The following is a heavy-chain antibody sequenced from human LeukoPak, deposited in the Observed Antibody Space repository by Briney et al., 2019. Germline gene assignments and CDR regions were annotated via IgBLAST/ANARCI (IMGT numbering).Heavy chain of an antibody. CDR2: IYHSGST. V-gene: IGHV4-30-2*01. J-gene: IGHJ5*02. D-gene: IGHD1-26*01. CDR1: GGSISTGGYY. Sequence: SQTLSLTCTVSGGSISTGGYYWSWIRQPPGKGLEWIGYIYHSGSTYYNPSLKSRVTISVDRSKNQFSLKLSSVTAADTAVYYCARVGGFSGDWLGPWGQGTLVTVSS. CDR3: ARVGGFSGDWLGP.